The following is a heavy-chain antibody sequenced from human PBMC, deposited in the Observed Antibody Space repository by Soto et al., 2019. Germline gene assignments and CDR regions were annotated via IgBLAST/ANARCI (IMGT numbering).Heavy chain of an antibody. V-gene: IGHV4-59*01. CDR1: GGSISSYY. CDR3: ARVGPTLLIAAADPYYFDY. Sequence: SETLSLTCTVSGGSISSYYWSWIRQPPGKGLEWIGYIYYSGSTNYNPSLKSRVTISVDTSKNQFSLKLSSVTAADTAVYYCARVGPTLLIAAADPYYFDYWGQGTLVTVSS. D-gene: IGHD6-13*01. CDR2: IYYSGST. J-gene: IGHJ4*02.